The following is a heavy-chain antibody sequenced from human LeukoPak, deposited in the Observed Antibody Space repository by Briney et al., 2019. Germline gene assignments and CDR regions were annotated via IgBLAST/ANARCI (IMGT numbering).Heavy chain of an antibody. D-gene: IGHD6-13*01. CDR3: ARDHSSSWSNLDY. Sequence: PGGSLRLSCAASGFTFSSYAMNWVRQAAGKGLEWVSVISGSGDSTYYADSVKGRFTISRDNSKNTLYLQMNSLRAEDTAVYYCARDHSSSWSNLDYWGQGTLVTVSS. V-gene: IGHV3-23*01. CDR1: GFTFSSYA. J-gene: IGHJ4*02. CDR2: ISGSGDST.